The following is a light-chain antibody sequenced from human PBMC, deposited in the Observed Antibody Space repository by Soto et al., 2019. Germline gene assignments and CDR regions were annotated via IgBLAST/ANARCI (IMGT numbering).Light chain of an antibody. V-gene: IGKV3-15*01. CDR1: QYITIY. CDR2: DAS. J-gene: IGKJ5*01. CDR3: QHYKNWGDYS. Sequence: EIGVTISPATVYLSQGARATXSCRASQYITIYLAWYQQKPFQAPMLLIYDASNGATGIPARFSGSWSRTEFTLTMRSLQSEGFAVYCCQHYKNWGDYSFGQGTRLEIK.